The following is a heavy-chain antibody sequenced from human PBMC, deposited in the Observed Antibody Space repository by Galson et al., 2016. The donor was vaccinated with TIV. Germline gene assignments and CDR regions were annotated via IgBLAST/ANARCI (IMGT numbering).Heavy chain of an antibody. Sequence: SETLSLTCSVSGGSISSSIYYWGWIRQPPGKGLEWIGSIYDSGTTYYNPSLESRVTISIDTSKNHFSLRLRSVTAADTALYYCVGQGGDTMVRGVIRDWFDPWGQGTLVTVSS. V-gene: IGHV4-39*01. D-gene: IGHD3-10*01. CDR1: GGSISSSIYY. J-gene: IGHJ5*02. CDR3: VGQGGDTMVRGVIRDWFDP. CDR2: IYDSGTT.